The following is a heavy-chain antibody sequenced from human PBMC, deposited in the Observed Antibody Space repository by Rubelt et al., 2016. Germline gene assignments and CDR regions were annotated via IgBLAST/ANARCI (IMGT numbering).Heavy chain of an antibody. V-gene: IGHV3-33*08. D-gene: IGHD4-23*01. CDR1: GFTFSSYG. CDR3: ARDGGGNFFDAAFH. CDR2: IRYDGSNK. Sequence: SLRLSCAASGFTFSSYGMHWVRQAPGKGLEWVAFIRYDGSNKYYADSVRGRFTISRDTSKSTLYLQLHSLTAEDTAMYYCARDGGGNFFDAAFHWGQGALVTVSS. J-gene: IGHJ4*02.